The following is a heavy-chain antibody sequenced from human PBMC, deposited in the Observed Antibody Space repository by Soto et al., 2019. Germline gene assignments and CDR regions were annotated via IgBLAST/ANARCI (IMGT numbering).Heavy chain of an antibody. CDR1: GFTFSSYE. CDR2: ISSSAYTI. D-gene: IGHD6-19*01. Sequence: EVQLVESGGGLVQPGGSLRLTCAASGFTFSSYEMNWVRQAPGKWLEWVSYISSSAYTIYYADSVKGRFTISRDNAKNSRYLQMNSLRAEDTAIYPCARDKEAGLAGNQPFDYGGQGTLVTVSS. CDR3: ARDKEAGLAGNQPFDY. V-gene: IGHV3-48*03. J-gene: IGHJ4*02.